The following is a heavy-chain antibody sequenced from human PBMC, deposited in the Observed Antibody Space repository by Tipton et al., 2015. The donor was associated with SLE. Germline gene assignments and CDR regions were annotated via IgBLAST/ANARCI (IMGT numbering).Heavy chain of an antibody. CDR3: ARGMVTWRGAIIGVDV. CDR2: VYYSGTT. J-gene: IGHJ6*02. Sequence: TLSLTCFVSGGYISSDIYYWGWIRQPPGKGLEWIGSVYYSGTTYYNPSLKSRVTISIDPAKNQFSLKLTSVTAADTAVYYCARGMVTWRGAIIGVDVWGQGTTVNVSS. V-gene: IGHV4-39*07. CDR1: GGYISSDIYY. D-gene: IGHD2-21*02.